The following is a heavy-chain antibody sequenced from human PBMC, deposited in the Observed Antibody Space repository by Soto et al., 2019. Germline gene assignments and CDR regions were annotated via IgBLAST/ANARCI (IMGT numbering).Heavy chain of an antibody. J-gene: IGHJ6*02. CDR1: GFTFSSYG. CDR3: AKDIAVGATEFVRAYYYYGMDV. Sequence: QVQLVESGGGVVQPGRSLRLSCAASGFTFSSYGMHWVRQAPGKGLEWVAVISYDGSNKYYADSVKGRFTISRDNSKNPLYLQMNSLRAEDTAVYYCAKDIAVGATEFVRAYYYYGMDVWGQGTTVTVSS. CDR2: ISYDGSNK. D-gene: IGHD1-26*01. V-gene: IGHV3-30*18.